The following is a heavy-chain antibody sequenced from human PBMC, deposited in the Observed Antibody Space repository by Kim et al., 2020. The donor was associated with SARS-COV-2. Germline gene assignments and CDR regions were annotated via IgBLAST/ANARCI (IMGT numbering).Heavy chain of an antibody. CDR1: GYTFTSYD. Sequence: ASVKVSCKASGYTFTSYDINWVRQATGQGLEWMGWMNPNSGNTGYAQKFQGRVTMTRNTSISTAYMELSSLRSEDTAVYYCARGVRAWISSGYSPMEWFDPWGQGTLVTVSS. CDR2: MNPNSGNT. V-gene: IGHV1-8*01. D-gene: IGHD3-22*01. J-gene: IGHJ5*02. CDR3: ARGVRAWISSGYSPMEWFDP.